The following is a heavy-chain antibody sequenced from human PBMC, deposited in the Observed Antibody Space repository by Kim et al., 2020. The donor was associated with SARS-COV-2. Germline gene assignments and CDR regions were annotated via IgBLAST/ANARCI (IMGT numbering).Heavy chain of an antibody. J-gene: IGHJ6*02. CDR2: ISYDGSNK. D-gene: IGHD4-17*01. CDR1: GFTFSSYG. V-gene: IGHV3-30*18. CDR3: AKAYGEFNGMDV. Sequence: GGSLRLSCAASGFTFSSYGMHWVRQAPGKGLEWVAVISYDGSNKYYADSVKGRFTISRDNSKNTLYLQMNSLRAEDTAVYYCAKAYGEFNGMDVWGQGTTVTVSS.